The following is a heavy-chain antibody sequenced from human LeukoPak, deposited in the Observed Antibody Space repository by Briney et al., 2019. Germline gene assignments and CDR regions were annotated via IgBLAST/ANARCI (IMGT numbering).Heavy chain of an antibody. CDR1: DFTFSFYW. D-gene: IGHD3-10*01. J-gene: IGHJ5*02. Sequence: GGSLRLSCVASDFTFSFYWMTWVRQAPGKGLEWVSAISGSGGSTYYADSVKGRFTISRDNSKNTLYLQMNSLRAEDTAVYYCASGVWFDPWGQGTLVTVSS. CDR2: ISGSGGST. V-gene: IGHV3-23*01. CDR3: ASGVWFDP.